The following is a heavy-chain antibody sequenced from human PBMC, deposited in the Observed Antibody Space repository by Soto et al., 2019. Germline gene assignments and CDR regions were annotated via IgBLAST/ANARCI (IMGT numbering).Heavy chain of an antibody. CDR3: AKQTTMVVVTTGDAFDI. J-gene: IGHJ3*02. Sequence: LRLSCGASGFTFSSYAMNWVRQAPGKGLEWVSAISGSAASTYYADSVKGRFTISRDNSKNTLFLQMDGLRAEDTAVYFCAKQTTMVVVTTGDAFDIWGRGTMVTVSS. D-gene: IGHD2-21*02. V-gene: IGHV3-23*01. CDR2: ISGSAAST. CDR1: GFTFSSYA.